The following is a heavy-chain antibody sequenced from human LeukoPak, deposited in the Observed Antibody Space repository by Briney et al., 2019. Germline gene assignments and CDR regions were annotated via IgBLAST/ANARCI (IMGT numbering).Heavy chain of an antibody. CDR3: ARGVGGSYYGVSDY. J-gene: IGHJ4*02. V-gene: IGHV4-38-2*01. Sequence: SETLSLTCAVSGYSISSGYYWGWIRQPPGKGLEWIGSIYHSGSTYYNPSLKSRVTISVDTSKNRFSLKLSSVTAADTAVYYCARGVGGSYYGVSDYWGQGTLVTVSS. CDR1: GYSISSGYY. D-gene: IGHD1-26*01. CDR2: IYHSGST.